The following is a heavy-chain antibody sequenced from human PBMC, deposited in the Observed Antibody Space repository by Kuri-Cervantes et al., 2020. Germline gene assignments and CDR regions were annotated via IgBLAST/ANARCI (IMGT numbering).Heavy chain of an antibody. CDR2: ISSSSSTI. D-gene: IGHD1-26*01. CDR1: GFTFSSYS. J-gene: IGHJ4*02. Sequence: GESLKISCAASGFTFSSYSMNWVRQAPGKGLGWVSYISSSSSTIYYADSVKGRFTISRDNAKNSLYLQMNSLRAEDTAVYYCARDSGSYPDYWGQGTLVTVSS. CDR3: ARDSGSYPDY. V-gene: IGHV3-48*04.